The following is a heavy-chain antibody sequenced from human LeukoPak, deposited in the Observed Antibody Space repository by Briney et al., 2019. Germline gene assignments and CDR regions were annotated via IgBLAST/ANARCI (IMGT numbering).Heavy chain of an antibody. Sequence: GSVKVSCKVSGYTLTELSMHWVRQAPGKGLVWLSRINGDGISTSYADSVKGRFTISRDNAKNTLYLQMNSLRAEDTAVYYCARVTGYDDDAFDIWGQGTMVTVSS. CDR3: ARVTGYDDDAFDI. CDR1: GYTLTELS. J-gene: IGHJ3*02. V-gene: IGHV3-74*01. D-gene: IGHD3-9*01. CDR2: INGDGIST.